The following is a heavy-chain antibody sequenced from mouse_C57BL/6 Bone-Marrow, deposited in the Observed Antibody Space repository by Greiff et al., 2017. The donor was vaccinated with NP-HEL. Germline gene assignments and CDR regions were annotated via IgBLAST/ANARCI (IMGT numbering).Heavy chain of an antibody. Sequence: VQLQQSGAELVRPGSSVKMSCKTSGYTFTSYGINWVKQRPGQGLEWIGYIYIGNGYTEYNEKFKGKATLTSDTSSSTAYMQLSSLTSEDSSIYFCARERVMVTTGLYWYFDVWGTGTTVTVSS. D-gene: IGHD2-2*01. CDR2: IYIGNGYT. CDR3: ARERVMVTTGLYWYFDV. CDR1: GYTFTSYG. V-gene: IGHV1-58*01. J-gene: IGHJ1*03.